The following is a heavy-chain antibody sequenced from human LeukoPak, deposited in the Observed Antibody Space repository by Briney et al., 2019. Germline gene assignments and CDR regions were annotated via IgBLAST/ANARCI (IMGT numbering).Heavy chain of an antibody. CDR2: ISGSGGST. J-gene: IGHJ4*02. D-gene: IGHD1-26*01. CDR1: GFTFSSYA. CDR3: AKELEWELLGGQDDDY. V-gene: IGHV3-23*01. Sequence: GSLRLSCAASGFTFSSYAMSWVRQAPGKGLEWVSAISGSGGSTYYADSVKGRFTISRDNSKNTLYLQMNSLRAEDTAVYYCAKELEWELLGGQDDDYWGQGTLVTVSS.